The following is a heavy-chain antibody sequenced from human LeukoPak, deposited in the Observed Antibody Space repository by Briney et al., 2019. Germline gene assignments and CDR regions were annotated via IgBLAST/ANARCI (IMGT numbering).Heavy chain of an antibody. D-gene: IGHD2-2*01. J-gene: IGHJ4*02. CDR2: IYTSGST. Sequence: PSETLSLTCTVSGGSISSGSYYWSWIRQPAGRGLEWIGRIYTSGSTNYNPSPKSRVTISVDTSKNQFSLKLSSVTAADTAVYYCASAYCSSTSCYPGFDYWGQGTLVTVSS. V-gene: IGHV4-61*02. CDR3: ASAYCSSTSCYPGFDY. CDR1: GGSISSGSYY.